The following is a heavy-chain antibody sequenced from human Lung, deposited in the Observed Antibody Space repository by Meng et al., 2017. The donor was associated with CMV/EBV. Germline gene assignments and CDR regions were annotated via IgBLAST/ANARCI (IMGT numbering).Heavy chain of an antibody. D-gene: IGHD6-13*01. J-gene: IGHJ6*02. CDR1: GFTFSAYA. CDR2: ISTTSTYI. V-gene: IGHV3-21*01. CDR3: ARSWDGMDV. Sequence: GESXKISCAASGFTFSAYAMNWVRQAPGKGLEWVTSISTTSTYIYYADSVKGRLTISRDNAQNSVYLQMNSLSAEDTGVYYCARSWDGMDVWGQGPTVTVSS.